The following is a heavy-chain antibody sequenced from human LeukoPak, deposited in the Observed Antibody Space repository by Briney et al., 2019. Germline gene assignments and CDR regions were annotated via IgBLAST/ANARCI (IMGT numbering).Heavy chain of an antibody. CDR3: ARAPYCGGDCYSGYYYYYMDV. D-gene: IGHD2-21*02. CDR1: GGSISSYY. CDR2: IYYSGST. V-gene: IGHV4-59*01. Sequence: PSETLSLTCTVSGGSISSYYWSWIRQPPGKGLEWIGYIYYSGSTNYNPSLKSRVTISVDTSKNQFSLKLSSVTAADTAVYYCARAPYCGGDCYSGYYYYYMDVWGKGTTVTVSS. J-gene: IGHJ6*03.